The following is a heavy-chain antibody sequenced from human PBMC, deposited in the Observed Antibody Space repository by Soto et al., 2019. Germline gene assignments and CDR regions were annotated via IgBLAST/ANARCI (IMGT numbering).Heavy chain of an antibody. Sequence: SETLCLTCTVSGGSISSGDYYWSWIRQPPGKGLEWIGYIYYSGSTYYNPSLKSRVTISVDTSKNQFSLKLSSVTAADTAVYYCAGSEVDTAMVLRVNYYYGMDVWGQGTTVTVSS. CDR1: GGSISSGDYY. V-gene: IGHV4-30-4*01. CDR2: IYYSGST. J-gene: IGHJ6*02. CDR3: AGSEVDTAMVLRVNYYYGMDV. D-gene: IGHD5-18*01.